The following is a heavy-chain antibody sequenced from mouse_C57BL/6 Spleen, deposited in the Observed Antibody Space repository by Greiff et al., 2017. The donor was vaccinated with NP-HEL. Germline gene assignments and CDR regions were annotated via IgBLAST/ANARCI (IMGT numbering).Heavy chain of an antibody. Sequence: VQLQQSGAELVKPGASVKMSCKASGYTFTTYPIEWMKQNHGKSLEWIGNFHPYNDDTKYNEKFKGKATLTVEKSSITVYLELSRLTSDDSAVYYCARGVYEYEGYFDVWGTGTTVTVSS. CDR3: ARGVYEYEGYFDV. J-gene: IGHJ1*03. D-gene: IGHD2-4*01. CDR2: FHPYNDDT. V-gene: IGHV1-47*01. CDR1: GYTFTTYP.